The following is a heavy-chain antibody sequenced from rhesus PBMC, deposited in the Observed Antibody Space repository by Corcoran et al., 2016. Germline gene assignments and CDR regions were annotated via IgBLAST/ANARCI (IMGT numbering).Heavy chain of an antibody. CDR3: ARLEIQWVPAWDY. CDR1: GYSISSGYY. Sequence: QVQLQESGPGLVKPSETLSLTCAVSGYSISSGYYWGWIRQPPGKGLGYIGYISGSSGSTYYNPSLKIRVTISKETSKNHFSRKLSSVTGADTAVYYCARLEIQWVPAWDYWGQGVLVTVSS. V-gene: IGHV4-99*01. J-gene: IGHJ4*01. CDR2: ISGSSGST. D-gene: IGHD5-24*01.